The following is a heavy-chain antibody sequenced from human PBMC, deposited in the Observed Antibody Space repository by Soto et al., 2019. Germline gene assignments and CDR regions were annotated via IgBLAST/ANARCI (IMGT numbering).Heavy chain of an antibody. CDR2: INAGNGNT. Sequence: GASVKVSCKASGSTFTSYTIHWVRQAPGQRLEWMVWINAGNGNTKYSQKFQASVTITRDTSASTTYMELTSLRSEDTAIYYCARVSSTSDAFDVWGQGTLVTVSS. D-gene: IGHD2-2*01. V-gene: IGHV1-3*01. CDR3: ARVSSTSDAFDV. J-gene: IGHJ3*01. CDR1: GSTFTSYT.